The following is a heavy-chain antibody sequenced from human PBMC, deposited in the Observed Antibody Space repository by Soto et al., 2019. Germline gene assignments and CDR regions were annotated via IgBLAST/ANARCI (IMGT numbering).Heavy chain of an antibody. V-gene: IGHV1-69*13. Sequence: GASVKVSCKASGGTFSSYAISWVRQAPGQGLEWMGGIIPIFGTANYAQKFQGRVTITADESTSTAYMELSSLRSEDTAVYYCARDGYSSGWFHFDYWGQGTLVTVSS. D-gene: IGHD6-19*01. CDR1: GGTFSSYA. CDR3: ARDGYSSGWFHFDY. CDR2: IIPIFGTA. J-gene: IGHJ4*02.